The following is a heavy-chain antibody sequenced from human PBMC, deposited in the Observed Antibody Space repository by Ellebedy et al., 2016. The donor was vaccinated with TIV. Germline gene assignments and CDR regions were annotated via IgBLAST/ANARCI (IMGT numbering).Heavy chain of an antibody. D-gene: IGHD6-19*01. V-gene: IGHV3-30-3*01. Sequence: GESPKISCAASGFTFSSHAMHWVRQAPGKGLEWLAVISYDGNSKFYADSVKGRFTISRDTSKNTLFLQMNSLRAEETAVYCCARDGGYSTGWYPYYWGQGTLVTVSS. J-gene: IGHJ4*02. CDR1: GFTFSSHA. CDR2: ISYDGNSK. CDR3: ARDGGYSTGWYPYY.